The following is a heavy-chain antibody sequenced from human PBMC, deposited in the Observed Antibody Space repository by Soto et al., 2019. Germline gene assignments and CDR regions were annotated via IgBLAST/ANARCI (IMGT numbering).Heavy chain of an antibody. J-gene: IGHJ6*02. V-gene: IGHV3-73*01. Sequence: EVQLLEFGGGLVQPGGSLRLSCAASGFTFSSYAMSWVRQAPGKGLEWVGRIRSKANSYATAYAASVKGRFTISRDDSKNTAYLQMNSLKTEDTAVYYCTRDGAILTGYFDYYYYGMDVWGQGTTVTVSS. CDR2: IRSKANSYAT. CDR1: GFTFSSYA. CDR3: TRDGAILTGYFDYYYYGMDV. D-gene: IGHD3-9*01.